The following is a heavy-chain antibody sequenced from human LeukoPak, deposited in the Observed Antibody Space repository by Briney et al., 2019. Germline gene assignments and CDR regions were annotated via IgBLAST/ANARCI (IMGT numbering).Heavy chain of an antibody. CDR3: ASPDSSGPEDY. V-gene: IGHV3-48*03. Sequence: GGSLRLSCAASGFTFSAYAMAWVRQAPGKGLEWVSYISSSGSTIYYADSVKGRFTISRDNAKNSLYLQMNSLRAEDTAVYYCASPDSSGPEDYWGQGTLVTVSS. J-gene: IGHJ4*02. CDR1: GFTFSAYA. CDR2: ISSSGSTI. D-gene: IGHD3-22*01.